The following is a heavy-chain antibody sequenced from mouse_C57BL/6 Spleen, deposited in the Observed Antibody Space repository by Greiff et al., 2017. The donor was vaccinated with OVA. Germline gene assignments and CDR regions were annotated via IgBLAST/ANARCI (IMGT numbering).Heavy chain of an antibody. J-gene: IGHJ4*01. Sequence: VQLQESVPGLVQPSQSLSISCPVSGFSLTSYGVHWVRQSPGKGLAWLGVIWSGGSTDYNAAFISRLSISKDNSKSQVFFKMNSLQADDTTIYYCARPNYGAPYAMDYWGQGTSVTVST. D-gene: IGHD1-1*02. CDR3: ARPNYGAPYAMDY. CDR2: IWSGGST. CDR1: GFSLTSYG. V-gene: IGHV2-2*01.